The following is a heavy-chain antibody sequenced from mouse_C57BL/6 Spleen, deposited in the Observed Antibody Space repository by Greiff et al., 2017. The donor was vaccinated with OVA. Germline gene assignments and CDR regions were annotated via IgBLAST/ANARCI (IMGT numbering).Heavy chain of an antibody. J-gene: IGHJ4*01. V-gene: IGHV5-9-1*02. D-gene: IGHD2-4*01. CDR3: TQNYDYDGYAMDY. CDR1: GFTFSSYA. CDR2: ISSGGDYI. Sequence: EVQLVESGDGLVKPGGSLKLSCAASGFTFSSYAMSWVRQTPEKRLEWVAYISSGGDYIYYADTVKGRFTISRDNARNTQYLQMSSVKSEDAAMYYCTQNYDYDGYAMDYWGQGTSVTVSS.